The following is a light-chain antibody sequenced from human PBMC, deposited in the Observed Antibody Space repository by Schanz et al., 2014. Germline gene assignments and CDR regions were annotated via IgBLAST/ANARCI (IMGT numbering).Light chain of an antibody. Sequence: DIVMTQSPLSLSVPPGEPASISCRSSQRLLHSDGKNYLDWYLQKPGQSPQLLIYLGSNRASGVPDRFSGSGSGTDFTLKISRVEAEDVGIYYCMQTLQTPPPFGQGTKLEIK. J-gene: IGKJ2*01. CDR1: QRLLHSDGKNY. CDR3: MQTLQTPPP. CDR2: LGS. V-gene: IGKV2-28*01.